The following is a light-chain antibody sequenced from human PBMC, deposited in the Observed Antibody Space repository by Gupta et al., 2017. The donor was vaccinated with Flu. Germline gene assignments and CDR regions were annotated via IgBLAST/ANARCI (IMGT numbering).Light chain of an antibody. J-gene: IGLJ1*01. CDR3: QSYDSSLSGSDV. Sequence: VLTQPSSVSGAPAQRSTISCTRTSSNIGAGYDVHWYQQLPGTAPKLLIYGNSNRPSGVPDRFSGSKSGTSASLAITGLQAEDEADYYCQSYDSSLSGSDVFGTGTKVTVL. CDR2: GNS. V-gene: IGLV1-40*02. CDR1: SSNIGAGYD.